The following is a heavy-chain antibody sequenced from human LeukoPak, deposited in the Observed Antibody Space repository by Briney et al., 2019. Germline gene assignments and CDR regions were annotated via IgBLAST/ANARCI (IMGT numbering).Heavy chain of an antibody. Sequence: GASVKVSCKASGYTFTGCYMHWVRQAPGQGLEWMGWINPNSGGTNYAQKFQGRVTMTRDTSISTAYMELSRLRSDDTAVYYCAREDQGSGSYYLFDYWGQGTLVTVSS. V-gene: IGHV1-2*02. CDR3: AREDQGSGSYYLFDY. CDR2: INPNSGGT. D-gene: IGHD1-26*01. J-gene: IGHJ4*02. CDR1: GYTFTGCY.